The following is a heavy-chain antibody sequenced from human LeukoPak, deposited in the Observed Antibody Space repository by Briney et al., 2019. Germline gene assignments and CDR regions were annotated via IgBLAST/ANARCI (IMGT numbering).Heavy chain of an antibody. CDR1: GYSISNGYY. CDR2: IYYSGST. V-gene: IGHV4-38-2*02. Sequence: SETLSLTCTVSGYSISNGYYWGWIRQPPGKGLEWIGSIYYSGSTYYNPSLKSRVTISVDTSKNQFSLKLSSVTAADTAMYYCGRNADYCIDYWGQGTLVTVSS. CDR3: GRNADYCIDY. J-gene: IGHJ4*02. D-gene: IGHD4-11*01.